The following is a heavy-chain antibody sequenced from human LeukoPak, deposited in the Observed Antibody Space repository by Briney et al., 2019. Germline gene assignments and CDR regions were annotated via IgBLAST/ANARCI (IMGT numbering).Heavy chain of an antibody. CDR3: AKDRGEVGYYYYGMDV. D-gene: IGHD3-16*01. V-gene: IGHV3-9*01. J-gene: IGHJ6*02. CDR2: ISWNSGSI. Sequence: PGGSLRLSCAASGFTFDDYAMHWVRQAPGKGLVWVSGISWNSGSIGYADSVKGRFTISRDNAKNSLYLQMSSLRAEDTALYYCAKDRGEVGYYYYGMDVWGQGTTVTVSS. CDR1: GFTFDDYA.